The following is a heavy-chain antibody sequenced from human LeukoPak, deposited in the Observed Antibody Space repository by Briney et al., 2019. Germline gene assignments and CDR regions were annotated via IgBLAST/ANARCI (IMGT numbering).Heavy chain of an antibody. CDR3: ARTQSQSGSYRYYFAY. CDR2: IYYIRNT. D-gene: IGHD1-26*01. V-gene: IGHV4-61*08. Sequence: SETLSLTCTVSGGSVGSGGYYWSWIRQPPGGGLEWIGDIYYIRNTNYNPSLKSRVTMSLDPSENQFSLKLNSVTAADTAVYYCARTQSQSGSYRYYFAYWGQGTLVTVSS. J-gene: IGHJ4*02. CDR1: GGSVGSGGYY.